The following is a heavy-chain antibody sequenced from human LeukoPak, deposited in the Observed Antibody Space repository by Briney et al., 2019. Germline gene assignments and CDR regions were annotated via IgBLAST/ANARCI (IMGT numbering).Heavy chain of an antibody. CDR2: ISGSGGST. V-gene: IGHV3-23*01. CDR3: ARGPGSYPAYNWFDP. Sequence: PGGSLRLSCAASGFTFSSYAMSWVRQAPGKGLEWVSAISGSGGSTYYADSVKGRFTISRDNSKNTLYLQMGSLRAEDMAVYYRARGPGSYPAYNWFDPWGQGTLATVSS. CDR1: GFTFSSYA. D-gene: IGHD1-14*01. J-gene: IGHJ5*02.